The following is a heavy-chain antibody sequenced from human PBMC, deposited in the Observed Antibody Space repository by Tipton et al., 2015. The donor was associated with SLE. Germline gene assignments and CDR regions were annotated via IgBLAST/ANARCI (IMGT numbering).Heavy chain of an antibody. V-gene: IGHV4-34*01. CDR2: INHSGSA. J-gene: IGHJ4*02. D-gene: IGHD2-15*01. CDR3: ARRSGGWLYFDS. CDR1: DGSFSAYN. Sequence: TLSLTCGVYDGSFSAYNWNWIRQSPGKGLEWIGEINHSGSANHNPSLKSRVTISVDTSKNQFSLRLPSVTAADTAVYFCARRSGGWLYFDSWGQGTLVTVSS.